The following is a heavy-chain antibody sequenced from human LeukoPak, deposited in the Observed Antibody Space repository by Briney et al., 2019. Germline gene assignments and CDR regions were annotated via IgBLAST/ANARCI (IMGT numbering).Heavy chain of an antibody. D-gene: IGHD2-8*01. CDR1: GGSISSGSYY. CDR3: ARDDVLMVYADYYYYYMDV. V-gene: IGHV4-61*02. Sequence: SQTLSLTCTVSGGSISSGSYYWSWVRQPAGKGLEWIGRIYTSGSTNYNPSLKSRVTISVDTSKNQFSLKLSSVTAADTAVYYCARDDVLMVYADYYYYYMDVWGKGTTVTVSS. J-gene: IGHJ6*03. CDR2: IYTSGST.